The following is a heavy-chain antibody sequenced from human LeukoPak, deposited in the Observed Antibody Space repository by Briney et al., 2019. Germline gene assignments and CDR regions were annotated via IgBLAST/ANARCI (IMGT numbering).Heavy chain of an antibody. CDR1: GFTFSNAW. D-gene: IGHD2-21*02. J-gene: IGHJ3*02. CDR2: IKSKTDGGTT. CDR3: TTAVGPIVVVTGAFDI. Sequence: GGSLRLSCAASGFTFSNAWMSWVRQAPGKGLEWVGRIKSKTDGGTTDYAAPVKGRFTISRDDSKNTLYLQMNSLKTEDTAVYYCTTAVGPIVVVTGAFDIWGQGTMVTVSS. V-gene: IGHV3-15*01.